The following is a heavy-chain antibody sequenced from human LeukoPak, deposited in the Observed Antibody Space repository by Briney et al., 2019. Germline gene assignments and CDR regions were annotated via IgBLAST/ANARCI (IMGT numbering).Heavy chain of an antibody. D-gene: IGHD2-15*01. CDR2: IYYSGST. V-gene: IGHV4-59*12. J-gene: IGHJ4*02. CDR3: ARDRYCSGRSCYGPPDY. Sequence: SETLSLTCTVSGGSISSYYWSWIRQPPGKGLEWIGYIYYSGSTNYNPSLKSRVTISVDTSKNQFSLKLNFVTAADTAVYYCARDRYCSGRSCYGPPDYWGQGALVIVS. CDR1: GGSISSYY.